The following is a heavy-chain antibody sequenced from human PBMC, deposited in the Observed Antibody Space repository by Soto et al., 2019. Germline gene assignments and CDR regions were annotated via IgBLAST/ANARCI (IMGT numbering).Heavy chain of an antibody. D-gene: IGHD4-17*01. CDR1: GFFFSAYG. V-gene: IGHV3-33*01. CDR2: IYYDGNNK. Sequence: ESVGGVVQPGRSLRLSCAASGFFFSAYGMHWVRQAPGKGLEWVAMIYYDGNNKYYADSVKGRFTISRDNSKNTLYLQMNSLRVEDTAVYYCARVGGTVTSDYWGQGTLVIVSS. J-gene: IGHJ4*02. CDR3: ARVGGTVTSDY.